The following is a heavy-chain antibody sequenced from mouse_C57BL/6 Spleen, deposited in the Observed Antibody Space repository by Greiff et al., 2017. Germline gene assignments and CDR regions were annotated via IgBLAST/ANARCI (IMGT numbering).Heavy chain of an antibody. CDR1: GYTFTSYW. D-gene: IGHD2-12*01. J-gene: IGHJ4*01. Sequence: QVQLQQPGAELVKPGASVKLSCKASGYTFTSYWMQWVKQRPGQGLEWIGEIDPSDSYTNYNQKFKGKATLTVDTSSSTAYMQLSSLTSEDSAVDYCARSYYSYYYAMDYWGQGTSVTVSS. CDR3: ARSYYSYYYAMDY. CDR2: IDPSDSYT. V-gene: IGHV1-50*01.